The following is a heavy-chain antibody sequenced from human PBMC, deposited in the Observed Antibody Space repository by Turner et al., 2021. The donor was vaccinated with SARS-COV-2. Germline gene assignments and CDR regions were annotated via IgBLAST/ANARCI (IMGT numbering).Heavy chain of an antibody. CDR3: ATDYGSGGSYFDQ. V-gene: IGHV4-39*01. J-gene: IGHJ4*02. CDR1: GGSSSSSSSY. Sequence: QLQLQESGPGLGKASETLSLTCTVSGGSSSSSSSYWGWIRQAPGRGLEWSGSSCVTGHPSSNLSLKSRVSISVDTSKNQFSLKLSFVTAADTAAYYCATDYGSGGSYFDQWGQGTLVTVSS. CDR2: SCVTGHP. D-gene: IGHD3-10*01.